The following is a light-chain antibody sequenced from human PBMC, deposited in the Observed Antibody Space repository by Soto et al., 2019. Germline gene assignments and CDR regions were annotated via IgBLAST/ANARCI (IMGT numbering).Light chain of an antibody. CDR1: QSVSSSY. CDR3: QQYGSSPWT. V-gene: IGKV3-20*01. CDR2: GAS. Sequence: EIVLTQSPGTLSLSPGERATLCCRASQSVSSSYLAWYQHKPGQAPRLLIYGASSRATGIPDRFSGSGSGTDFTLTIRRLEPEDFAVYYCQQYGSSPWTFGQGTKVEIK. J-gene: IGKJ1*01.